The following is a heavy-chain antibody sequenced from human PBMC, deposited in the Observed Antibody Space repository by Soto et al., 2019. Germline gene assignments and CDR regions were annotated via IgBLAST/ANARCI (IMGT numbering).Heavy chain of an antibody. D-gene: IGHD6-19*01. J-gene: IGHJ2*01. CDR1: GGSFSPYF. CDR3: ARLASGWQYYYFDF. Sequence: QVQLQQWGAGLLKPSETLSLTCAVYGGSFSPYFWSWIRQPPGKGLEWIGEINHSGSTNYNPSLTRRATLSVYTSKNQVSLKLTPVTASDTAVYYCARLASGWQYYYFDFWGRGTPVTVSS. V-gene: IGHV4-34*01. CDR2: INHSGST.